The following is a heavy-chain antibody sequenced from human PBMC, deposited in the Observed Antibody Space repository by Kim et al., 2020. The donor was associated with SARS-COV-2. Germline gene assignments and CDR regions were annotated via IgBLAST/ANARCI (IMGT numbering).Heavy chain of an antibody. CDR1: GFTVEYA. J-gene: IGHJ6*02. CDR2: IQWKSGEV. D-gene: IGHD2-15*01. V-gene: IGHV3-9*01. CDR3: TRDCTPGGADV. Sequence: GGSLRLSCVGSGFTVEYAIHWVRQVPGKAPEWVSGIQWKSGEVGYADFAKGRFTTSKDNAKNSLYLQMNSLRPDDPAVYYCTRDCTPGGADVRGQGTLVT.